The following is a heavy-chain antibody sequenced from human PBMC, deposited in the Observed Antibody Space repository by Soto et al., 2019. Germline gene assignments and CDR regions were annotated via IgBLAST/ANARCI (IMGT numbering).Heavy chain of an antibody. CDR2: IIPIFGTA. D-gene: IGHD3-22*01. CDR3: AREVGWLPHI. V-gene: IGHV1-69*13. J-gene: IGHJ3*02. CDR1: GGTFSSYA. Sequence: GASVKVSCKASGGTFSSYAISWVRQAPGQGLEWMGGIIPIFGTANYAQKFQSRVTITADESTSTAYMELSSLRSEDTAVYYCAREVGWLPHIWGQGTMVTVSS.